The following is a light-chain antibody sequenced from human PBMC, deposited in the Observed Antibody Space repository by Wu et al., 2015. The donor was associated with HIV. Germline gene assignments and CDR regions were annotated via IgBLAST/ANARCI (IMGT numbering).Light chain of an antibody. Sequence: EIVLTQSPGTLSLSPGERATLSCRASQSVSSSYLAWFQQRPGRAPRLLIYGASSRATGIPDRFSGSGSGTDFTLTISRLEPEDFAVYYCQQFGSSPFTFGPGTQGGYQT. V-gene: IGKV3-20*01. CDR1: QSVSSSY. CDR3: QQFGSSPFT. J-gene: IGKJ3*01. CDR2: GAS.